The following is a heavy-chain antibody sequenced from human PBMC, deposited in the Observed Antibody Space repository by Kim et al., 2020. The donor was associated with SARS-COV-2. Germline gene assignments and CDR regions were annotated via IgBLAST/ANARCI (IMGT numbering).Heavy chain of an antibody. J-gene: IGHJ6*02. CDR2: ISWNSGSI. Sequence: GGSLRLSCAASGFTFDDYAMHWVRQAPGKGLEWVSGISWNSGSIGYADSVKGRFTISRDNAKNSLYLQMNSLRAEDTALYYCAKDILLRTVASGMDVWGQGTTVTVSS. CDR1: GFTFDDYA. V-gene: IGHV3-9*01. D-gene: IGHD2-15*01. CDR3: AKDILLRTVASGMDV.